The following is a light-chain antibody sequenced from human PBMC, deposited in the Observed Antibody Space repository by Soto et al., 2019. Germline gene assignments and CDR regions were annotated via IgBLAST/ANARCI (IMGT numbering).Light chain of an antibody. CDR2: EAY. J-gene: IGKJ5*01. CDR1: QSVSTS. V-gene: IGKV3-11*01. Sequence: ETVLTQSPASLSLSPGGRVTLSCRASQSVSTSLAWYQQKPGQAPRLLIHEAYSRATGIPARFSGSGSGTDFTLTISSLQSEDFAVYYCQQYNNWRTFGQGTRLEIK. CDR3: QQYNNWRT.